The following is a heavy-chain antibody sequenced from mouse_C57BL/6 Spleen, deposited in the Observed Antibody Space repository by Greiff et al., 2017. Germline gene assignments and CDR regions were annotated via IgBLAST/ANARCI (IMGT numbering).Heavy chain of an antibody. V-gene: IGHV2-6*01. CDR2: IWGVGST. CDR3: ASRATVVAPFAY. Sequence: VQLVESGPGLVAPSQSLSITCTVSGFSLTSYGVDWVRQSPGKGLEWLGVIWGVGSTNYNSALKSRLSISEDNSKSQVFLKMNSLQTDDTAMYYCASRATVVAPFAYWGQGTLVTVSA. J-gene: IGHJ3*01. CDR1: GFSLTSYG. D-gene: IGHD1-1*01.